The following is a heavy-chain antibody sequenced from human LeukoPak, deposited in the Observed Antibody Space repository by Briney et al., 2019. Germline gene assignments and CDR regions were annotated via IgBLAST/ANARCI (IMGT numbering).Heavy chain of an antibody. Sequence: PLETLSLTCTVSGGSISSSSYYWGWIRQPPGKGLEWIGSIYYRGSTYYNPSLKSRVTISVDTSKNQFSLKLSSVTAADTAVYYCARDPVAPRRGAFDIWGQGTMVTVSS. V-gene: IGHV4-39*07. CDR2: IYYRGST. D-gene: IGHD5-12*01. J-gene: IGHJ3*02. CDR3: ARDPVAPRRGAFDI. CDR1: GGSISSSSYY.